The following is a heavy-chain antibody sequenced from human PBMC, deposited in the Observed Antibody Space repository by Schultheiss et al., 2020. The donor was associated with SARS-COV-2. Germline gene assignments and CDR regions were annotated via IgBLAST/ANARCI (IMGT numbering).Heavy chain of an antibody. CDR3: ARAVRVEMATIGAYFDY. J-gene: IGHJ4*02. CDR1: GGSISSYY. D-gene: IGHD5-24*01. Sequence: GSLRLSCTVSGGSISSYYWSWIRQPAGKGLEWIGRIYTSGSTYYNPSLKSRVTISVDTSKNQFSLKLSSVTAADTAVYYCARAVRVEMATIGAYFDYWGQGTLVTVSS. CDR2: IYTSGST. V-gene: IGHV4-4*07.